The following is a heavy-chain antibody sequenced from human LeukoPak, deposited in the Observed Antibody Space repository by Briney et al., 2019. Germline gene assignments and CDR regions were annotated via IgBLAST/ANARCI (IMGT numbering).Heavy chain of an antibody. J-gene: IGHJ4*02. D-gene: IGHD1-26*01. Sequence: GGSLRLSCAASGFTFSSYAMSWVRQAPGKGLEWVSAISGSGGSTYYAGSVKGRFTISRDNSKNTLYLQMNSLRAEDTAVYYCAKGGPNNSGSLWNFDYWGQGTLVTVSS. CDR3: AKGGPNNSGSLWNFDY. CDR2: ISGSGGST. CDR1: GFTFSSYA. V-gene: IGHV3-23*01.